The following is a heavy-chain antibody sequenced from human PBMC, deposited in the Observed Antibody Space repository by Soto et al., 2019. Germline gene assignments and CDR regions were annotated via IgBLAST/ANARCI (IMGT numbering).Heavy chain of an antibody. CDR2: INAGNGNT. CDR3: ARAQNLEMATP. J-gene: IGHJ4*02. Sequence: ASVKVSCKASGYTFTGYAMHWVRQAPGQRLEWMGWINAGNGNTKYSQKFQGRVTITRDTSAGTAYMELSSLRSEDTAVYYCARAQNLEMATPWGQGTLVTVSS. V-gene: IGHV1-3*01. CDR1: GYTFTGYA. D-gene: IGHD5-12*01.